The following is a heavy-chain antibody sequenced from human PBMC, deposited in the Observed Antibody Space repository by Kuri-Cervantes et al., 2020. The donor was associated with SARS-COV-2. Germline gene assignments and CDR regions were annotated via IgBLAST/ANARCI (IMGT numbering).Heavy chain of an antibody. CDR2: IXHRGSS. CDR3: ARRGAGXASAAFDI. D-gene: IGHD3-10*01. V-gene: IGHV4-38-2*01. J-gene: IGHJ3*02. Sequence: SETLSLTCAXSGYSXSSGYYWGWIXQPPGKGLEWIGIIXHRGSSYYNXSLRSRVTVSVDTSKNQFSLKLSSVTAADTAXXYCARRGAGXASAAFDIWGQGTMVTVSS. CDR1: GYSXSSGYY.